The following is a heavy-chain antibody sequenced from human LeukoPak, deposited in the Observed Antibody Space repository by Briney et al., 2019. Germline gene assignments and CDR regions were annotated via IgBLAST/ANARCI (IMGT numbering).Heavy chain of an antibody. CDR3: ASRKLGNDY. CDR1: GGSVSSYY. CDR2: IYDSGST. V-gene: IGHV4-59*02. Sequence: SETLSLTCSVSGGSVSSYYWSWIRQPPGKGLEWIGYIYDSGSTNYNPSLKSRVTISVDTSKNQFSLNLTSVTAADTAVYYCASRKLGNDYWGQGTLVTVSS. D-gene: IGHD7-27*01. J-gene: IGHJ4*02.